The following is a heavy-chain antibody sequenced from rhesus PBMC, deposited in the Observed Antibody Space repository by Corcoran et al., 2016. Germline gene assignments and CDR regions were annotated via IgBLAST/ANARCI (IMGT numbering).Heavy chain of an antibody. D-gene: IGHD4-29*01. V-gene: IGHV4-73*01. CDR1: GGSISGFYY. CDR2: IEDKNPDP. Sequence: QVMLQQWGEGLVKPSATLSLTCSVYGGSISGFYYWSCIRQAPGQGLVWIGQIEDKNPDPTFHTCHYNRVTIPNDASKHQFSRKLGSVSAAATAVNFCARVDRGSRGSHDAFGLWSQGLRVTVPS. CDR3: ARVDRGSRGSHDAFGL. J-gene: IGHJ3*01.